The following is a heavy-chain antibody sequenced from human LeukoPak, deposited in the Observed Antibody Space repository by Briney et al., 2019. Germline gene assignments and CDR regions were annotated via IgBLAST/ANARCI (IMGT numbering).Heavy chain of an antibody. J-gene: IGHJ6*02. CDR2: ISAYNGNT. Sequence: ASVKVSCKASGYTFTSYGIIWVRQAPGQGLEWMGWISAYNGNTNYAQKLQGRVTMTTDTSTSTAYMELRSLRSDDTAVYYCARAYSSSWYNYYYYGMDVWGQGTTVTVSS. CDR1: GYTFTSYG. V-gene: IGHV1-18*01. D-gene: IGHD6-13*01. CDR3: ARAYSSSWYNYYYYGMDV.